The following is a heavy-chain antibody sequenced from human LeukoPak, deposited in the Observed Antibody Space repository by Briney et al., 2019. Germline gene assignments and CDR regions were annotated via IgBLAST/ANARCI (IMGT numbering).Heavy chain of an antibody. Sequence: PGGSLRLSCAASGFTFSSYAMNWVRQAPGKGLEWVSAISGSGDSTFYADSVKGRFSISRDNSRNTLYLQVNGLRTEDTAVYYCARDRGEYGYLNWGQGTLVTVSS. V-gene: IGHV3-23*01. CDR3: ARDRGEYGYLN. D-gene: IGHD5-18*01. J-gene: IGHJ4*02. CDR1: GFTFSSYA. CDR2: ISGSGDST.